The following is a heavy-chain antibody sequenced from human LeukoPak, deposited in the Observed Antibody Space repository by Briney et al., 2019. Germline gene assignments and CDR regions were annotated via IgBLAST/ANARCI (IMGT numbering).Heavy chain of an antibody. CDR3: VREGSGSTHYMDV. V-gene: IGHV3-21*01. CDR1: GFTFSNHD. J-gene: IGHJ6*03. D-gene: IGHD3-10*01. CDR2: ITGSSNSI. Sequence: PGGSLRLSCATSGFTFSNHDMNWVRQAPGKGLEWVSSITGSSNSIDFADSVKGRFAISRDNAKNSPFLQMDSLRVEDTAVYYCVREGSGSTHYMDVWGKGTTVIVSS.